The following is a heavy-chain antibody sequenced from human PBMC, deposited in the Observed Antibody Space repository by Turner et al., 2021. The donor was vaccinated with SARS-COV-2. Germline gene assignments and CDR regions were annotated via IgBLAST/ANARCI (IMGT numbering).Heavy chain of an antibody. CDR2: IYYSGST. CDR1: GGPISRSSYY. J-gene: IGHJ5*02. Sequence: QLQLQESGPGLVKPSETLSLTCTFSGGPISRSSYYWGWIRPPPGKGLGWIGSIYYSGSTYYNPSLKSRVTISVDTSKNQFSLKLSSVTAADTAVYYCARPNTYYYGSGDSHGKSHNWFDPWGQGTLVTVSS. V-gene: IGHV4-39*01. D-gene: IGHD3-10*01. CDR3: ARPNTYYYGSGDSHGKSHNWFDP.